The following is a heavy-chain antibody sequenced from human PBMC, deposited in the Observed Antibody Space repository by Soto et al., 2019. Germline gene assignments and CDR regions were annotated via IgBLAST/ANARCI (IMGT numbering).Heavy chain of an antibody. J-gene: IGHJ5*02. D-gene: IGHD6-13*01. CDR3: AKDQKGWLLKYSSSLDP. CDR2: ISYDGSNK. CDR1: GFTFSSYG. Sequence: GGSLRLSCAASGFTFSSYGMHWVRQAPGKGLEWVAVISYDGSNKYYADSVKGRFTISRDNSKNTLYLQMNSLRAEDTAVYYCAKDQKGWLLKYSSSLDPWGQGTLVTVSS. V-gene: IGHV3-30*18.